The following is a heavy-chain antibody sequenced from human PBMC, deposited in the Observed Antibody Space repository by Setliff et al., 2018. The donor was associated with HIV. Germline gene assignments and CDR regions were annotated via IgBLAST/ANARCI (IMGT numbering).Heavy chain of an antibody. D-gene: IGHD4-17*01. Sequence: PGGSLRLSCAASGFNFSDSAFHWVRQASGGGLEWVSGIRDSGVSVYYADSVMGRFTISRDNSKNTLYLQMNSLRVEDTAIYYCTKGVQRLRPYYFDSWGQGTLVTVSS. CDR1: GFNFSDSA. CDR2: IRDSGVSV. CDR3: TKGVQRLRPYYFDS. V-gene: IGHV3-23*01. J-gene: IGHJ4*02.